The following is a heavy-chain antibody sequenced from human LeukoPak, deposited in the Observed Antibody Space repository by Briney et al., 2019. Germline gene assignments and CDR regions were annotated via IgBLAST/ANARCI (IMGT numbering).Heavy chain of an antibody. D-gene: IGHD5-18*01. Sequence: GGPLSFSCAAPGFTSNGYWIHWVRKAPGEGPVWVAHILNDGGSTSYADSVKGRFTISRDNAKNTLSLQMNSLRAEDTAVYYCVRHNYGYDYWGQGTPVTVSS. J-gene: IGHJ4*02. V-gene: IGHV3-74*01. CDR1: GFTSNGYW. CDR2: ILNDGGST. CDR3: VRHNYGYDY.